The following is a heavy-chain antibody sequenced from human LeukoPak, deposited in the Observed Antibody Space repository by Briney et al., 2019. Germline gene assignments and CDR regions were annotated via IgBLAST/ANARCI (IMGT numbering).Heavy chain of an antibody. Sequence: AASVKVSCKVSGYTLTELSMHWVRQAPGKGLEWMGGFDPEDGETIYAQKFQGRVTMTEDTSTDTAYMELSSLRSEDTAVYYCATSGIGYYYYYYMDVWGKGTTVTVSS. CDR2: FDPEDGET. CDR1: GYTLTELS. J-gene: IGHJ6*03. D-gene: IGHD3-10*01. V-gene: IGHV1-24*01. CDR3: ATSGIGYYYYYYMDV.